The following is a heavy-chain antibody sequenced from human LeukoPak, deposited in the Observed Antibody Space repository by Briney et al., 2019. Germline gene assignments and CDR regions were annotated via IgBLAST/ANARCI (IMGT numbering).Heavy chain of an antibody. Sequence: SETLSLTCTVSGGSISSYYWSWIRQPPGKGLEWIGYIYYSGSTNYNPSLKSRVTISVDTSKNQFSLKLSSVTAADTAAYYCASVGDWSYFDYWGQGTLVTVSS. V-gene: IGHV4-59*01. CDR2: IYYSGST. D-gene: IGHD2-21*02. CDR1: GGSISSYY. J-gene: IGHJ4*02. CDR3: ASVGDWSYFDY.